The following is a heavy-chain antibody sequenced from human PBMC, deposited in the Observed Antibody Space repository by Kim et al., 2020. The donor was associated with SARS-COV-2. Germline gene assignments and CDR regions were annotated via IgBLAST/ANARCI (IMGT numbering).Heavy chain of an antibody. J-gene: IGHJ6*03. D-gene: IGHD2-2*02. Sequence: DSVKGRFTKCRDNSKNRLDLQMNNLRTEDTAVYYCAKDPESAIVDYYYMDVWGKGTTVTVSS. CDR3: AKDPESAIVDYYYMDV. V-gene: IGHV3-30*02.